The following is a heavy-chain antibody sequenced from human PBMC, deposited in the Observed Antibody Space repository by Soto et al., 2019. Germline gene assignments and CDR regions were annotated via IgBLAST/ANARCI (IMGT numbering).Heavy chain of an antibody. J-gene: IGHJ4*02. CDR1: GFTFSTYA. CDR3: AKEKDYDYVWGSYRYTSDY. D-gene: IGHD3-16*02. CDR2: ISGSGST. Sequence: GGSLRLSCAASGFTFSTYAMSWVRQAPGRGLEWVSAISGSGSTFYADSVKGRFTISRDNSKNTLYLQMNSLRAEDTALYYCAKEKDYDYVWGSYRYTSDYWGQGTLVTVSS. V-gene: IGHV3-23*01.